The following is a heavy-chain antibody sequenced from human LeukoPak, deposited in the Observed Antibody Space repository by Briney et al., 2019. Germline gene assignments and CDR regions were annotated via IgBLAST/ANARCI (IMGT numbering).Heavy chain of an antibody. J-gene: IGHJ3*02. D-gene: IGHD2-21*02. CDR3: AKDLGVVVTVGGAFDI. V-gene: IGHV3-9*01. CDR1: RFTFDDYA. Sequence: GGSLRLSCAASRFTFDDYAMHWVRQAPGKGLEWVSGISWNSGSIGYADSVKGRFTISRDNARNSLYLQMNSLRAEDTALYYCAKDLGVVVTVGGAFDIWGQGTMVTVSS. CDR2: ISWNSGSI.